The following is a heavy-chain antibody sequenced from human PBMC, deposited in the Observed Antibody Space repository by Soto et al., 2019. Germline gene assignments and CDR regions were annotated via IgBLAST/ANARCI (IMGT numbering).Heavy chain of an antibody. CDR2: ISSSSNTI. J-gene: IGHJ6*02. V-gene: IGHV3-48*02. CDR1: GFAFSAYS. CDR3: ARVGVVAANSHPYHYTALDV. Sequence: GGSLRLSCAASGFAFSAYSMNWVRQAPGKGLEWLSYISSSSNTITYADSVRGRFTVSRDNAKNSLYLQMNSLRDEDTAVYYCARVGVVAANSHPYHYTALDVWGQGTTVTVSS. D-gene: IGHD2-15*01.